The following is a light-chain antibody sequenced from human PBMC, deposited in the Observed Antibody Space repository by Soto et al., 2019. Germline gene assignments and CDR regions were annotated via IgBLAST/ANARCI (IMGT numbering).Light chain of an antibody. CDR1: SSDIGGYIF. V-gene: IGLV2-14*01. Sequence: QSALTQPASVSGSPGQSITVYCTGTSSDIGGYIFVSWYQQHPGKAPKLMIYDINNRPSGVSKRFSGSKSGNTASLTISGXXAXXXXXYXCVSYTARSSYVFGTGTKLTVL. CDR2: DIN. CDR3: VSYTARSSYV. J-gene: IGLJ1*01.